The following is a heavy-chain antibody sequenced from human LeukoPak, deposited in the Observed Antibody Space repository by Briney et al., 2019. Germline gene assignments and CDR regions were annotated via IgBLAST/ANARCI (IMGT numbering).Heavy chain of an antibody. J-gene: IGHJ4*02. CDR3: ARGDSSGWHYYFDY. Sequence: AGGSLRLSCAASRFTFTSYWMHWVRQAPGKGLVWVSRINSDGSRTSYADSVRGRFTISRDNAKNTLYLQMNSLRADDTAVYYCARGDSSGWHYYFDYWGQGTLVTVSS. D-gene: IGHD6-19*01. CDR1: RFTFTSYW. CDR2: INSDGSRT. V-gene: IGHV3-74*01.